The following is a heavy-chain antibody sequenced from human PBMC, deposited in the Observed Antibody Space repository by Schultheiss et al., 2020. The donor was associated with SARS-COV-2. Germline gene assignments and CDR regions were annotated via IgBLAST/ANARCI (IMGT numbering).Heavy chain of an antibody. CDR2: INHSGST. D-gene: IGHD1-26*01. Sequence: GSLRLSCTVSGGSISSYYWSWIRQPPGKGLEWIGEINHSGSTNYNPSLKSRVTISVDTSKNQFSLKLSSVTAADTAVYYCARIVGATNFWFDPWGQGTLVTVSS. CDR3: ARIVGATNFWFDP. CDR1: GGSISSYY. V-gene: IGHV4-59*08. J-gene: IGHJ5*02.